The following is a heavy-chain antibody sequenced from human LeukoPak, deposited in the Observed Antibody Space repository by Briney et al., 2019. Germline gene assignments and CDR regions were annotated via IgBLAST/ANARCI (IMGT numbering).Heavy chain of an antibody. Sequence: GGSLRLSCAASGFTFSSYSMNWVRQAPGKGLEWVSSISSSSSYIYYADSVKGRFTISRDNAKNSLYLQMNSLRAEDTAVYYCARDEQWLVQADAFDIWGQGTMVTVSS. J-gene: IGHJ3*02. D-gene: IGHD6-19*01. CDR1: GFTFSSYS. V-gene: IGHV3-21*01. CDR3: ARDEQWLVQADAFDI. CDR2: ISSSSSYI.